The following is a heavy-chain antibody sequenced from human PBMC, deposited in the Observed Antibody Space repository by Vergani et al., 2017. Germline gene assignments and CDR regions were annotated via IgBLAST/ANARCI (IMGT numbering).Heavy chain of an antibody. CDR3: ARDTTASENWFDP. Sequence: QVQLPESGPGLVKPSQTLSLTCTVSGGSISSGGYYWSWIRQHPGKGLEWIGYIYSRGSTYYNPSLKSRVTISVDTSKNQFSLKLSSVTAADTAVYYCARDTTASENWFDPWGQGTLVTVSS. CDR2: IYSRGST. V-gene: IGHV4-31*03. D-gene: IGHD6-25*01. CDR1: GGSISSGGYY. J-gene: IGHJ5*02.